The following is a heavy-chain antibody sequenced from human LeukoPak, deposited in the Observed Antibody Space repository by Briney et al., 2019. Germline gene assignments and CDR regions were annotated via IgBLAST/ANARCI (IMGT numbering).Heavy chain of an antibody. CDR2: IYYSGST. Sequence: KPSETLSLTCTVSGGSISSSSYYWGWIRQPPGKGLEWIGSIYYSGSTYYNPSLKSRVTISVDTSKNQFSLKLSSVTAADTAVYYCASHGYSSSLGYFDYWGQGTLVTVSS. CDR1: GGSISSSSYY. D-gene: IGHD6-13*01. J-gene: IGHJ4*02. CDR3: ASHGYSSSLGYFDY. V-gene: IGHV4-39*07.